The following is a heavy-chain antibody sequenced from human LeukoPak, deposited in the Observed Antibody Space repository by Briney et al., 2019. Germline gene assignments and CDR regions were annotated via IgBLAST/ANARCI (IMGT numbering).Heavy chain of an antibody. D-gene: IGHD3-16*01. J-gene: IGHJ4*02. V-gene: IGHV4-31*03. Sequence: SQTLSLTCSVSGASISSGGYYWRWLRQLPGKGLEWIGYIYYSGSTYYNPSLKSRVTISVDTSKSQFSLKLSSVTAADTAVYYCARASRIIITFGGVAYFDYWGQGALVTVSS. CDR3: ARASRIIITFGGVAYFDY. CDR1: GASISSGGYY. CDR2: IYYSGST.